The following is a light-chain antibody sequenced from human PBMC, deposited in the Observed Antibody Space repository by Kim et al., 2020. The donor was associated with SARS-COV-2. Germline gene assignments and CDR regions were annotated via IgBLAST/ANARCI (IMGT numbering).Light chain of an antibody. CDR2: YAS. Sequence: DIVLTQSPDFQSVTPEEEVTITCRASQSIGSSLHWYQQKPDQSPTLLIKYASQSFSGVPSRFSGSGSGTDFTLTINSPEAEDAATYYCRQSSGLPYTFGQGTKLEI. J-gene: IGKJ2*01. CDR1: QSIGSS. CDR3: RQSSGLPYT. V-gene: IGKV6-21*01.